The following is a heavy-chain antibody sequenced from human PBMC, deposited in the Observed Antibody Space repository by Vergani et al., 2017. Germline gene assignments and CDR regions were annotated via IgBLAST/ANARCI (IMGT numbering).Heavy chain of an antibody. Sequence: EVHLVESGGGLVQPGRSLRLSCSGSGFTLGDYAMTWVRQAPGKGLEWVAFIWSKPYGGTTEYAASVKGRFTISRDDSKSYLCLQMNSLQTEDTALYYCVRVKGSNWNDHLYDIWGQGTLVTVSS. D-gene: IGHD1-1*01. CDR3: VRVKGSNWNDHLYDI. CDR1: GFTLGDYA. J-gene: IGHJ3*02. CDR2: IWSKPYGGTT. V-gene: IGHV3-49*04.